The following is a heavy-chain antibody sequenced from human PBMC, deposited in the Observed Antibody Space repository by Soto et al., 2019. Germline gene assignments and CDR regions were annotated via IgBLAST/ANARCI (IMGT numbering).Heavy chain of an antibody. CDR3: AKAVYDFWSGYYTWDYYYYGMDV. CDR2: IIPIFGTA. V-gene: IGHV1-69*01. CDR1: GGTFSSYA. J-gene: IGHJ6*02. Sequence: QVQLVQSGAEVQKPGSSVKVSCKASGGTFSSYAISWVRQAPGQGLEWMGGIIPIFGTANYAQKFQGRVTITADESTSTAYMELSSLRSEDTAVYYCAKAVYDFWSGYYTWDYYYYGMDVWGQGTTVTVSS. D-gene: IGHD3-3*01.